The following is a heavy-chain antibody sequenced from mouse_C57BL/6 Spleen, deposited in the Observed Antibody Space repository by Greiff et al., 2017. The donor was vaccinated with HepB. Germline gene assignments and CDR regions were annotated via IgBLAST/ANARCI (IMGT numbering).Heavy chain of an antibody. J-gene: IGHJ3*01. CDR3: ARADGYHEGFAY. Sequence: EVKVVESEGGLVQPGSSMKLSCTASGFTFSDYYMAWVRQVPEKGLEWVANINYDGSSTYYLDSLKSRFIISRDNAKNILYLQMSSLKSEDAATYYCARADGYHEGFAYWGQGTLVTVSA. D-gene: IGHD2-3*01. CDR1: GFTFSDYY. CDR2: INYDGSST. V-gene: IGHV5-16*01.